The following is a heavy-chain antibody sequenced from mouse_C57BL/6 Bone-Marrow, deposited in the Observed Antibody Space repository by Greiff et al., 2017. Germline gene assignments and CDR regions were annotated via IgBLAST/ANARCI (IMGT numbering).Heavy chain of an antibody. J-gene: IGHJ4*01. D-gene: IGHD3-2*02. V-gene: IGHV1-26*01. CDR3: ASHSSGLYYYAMDY. CDR1: GYTFTDYY. Sequence: EVKLQQSGPELVKPGASVKISCKASGYTFTDYYMNWVKQSHGKSLEWIGDINPNNGGTSYNQKFKGKATLTVDKSSSTAYMELRSLTSEDSAVYYCASHSSGLYYYAMDYWGQGTSVTVSS. CDR2: INPNNGGT.